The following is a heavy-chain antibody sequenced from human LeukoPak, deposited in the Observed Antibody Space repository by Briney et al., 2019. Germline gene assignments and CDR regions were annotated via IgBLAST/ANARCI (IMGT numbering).Heavy chain of an antibody. CDR2: MCGSAGCT. V-gene: IGHV3-23*01. J-gene: IGHJ5*02. D-gene: IGHD3-22*01. CDR3: VRDRPNYHESNGHYYNRDGDH. Sequence: GGSLRLSCAASGFTFNIYAMSWVRLAPGKGLQWVASMCGSAGCTFYSDSVKGRFTISRDNSKNTLYLQMNSLRAEDTAIHYCVRDRPNYHESNGHYYNRDGDHWGQGTLVTVSS. CDR1: GFTFNIYA.